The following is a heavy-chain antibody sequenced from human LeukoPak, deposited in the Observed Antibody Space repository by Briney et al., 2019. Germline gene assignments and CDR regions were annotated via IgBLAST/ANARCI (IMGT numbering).Heavy chain of an antibody. J-gene: IGHJ5*02. CDR3: ARESIVVVPAAGKSYNWFDP. D-gene: IGHD2-2*01. Sequence: GGSLRLSCAASGFTFSSYAMHWVRQAPGKGLEWVAVISYDGSNKYYADSVKGRFTISRDNSKNTLYLQMNSLRAEDTAVYYCARESIVVVPAAGKSYNWFDPWGQGTLVTVSS. CDR1: GFTFSSYA. V-gene: IGHV3-30-3*01. CDR2: ISYDGSNK.